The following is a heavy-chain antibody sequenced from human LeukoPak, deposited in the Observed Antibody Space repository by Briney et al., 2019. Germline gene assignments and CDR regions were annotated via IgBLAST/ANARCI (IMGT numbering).Heavy chain of an antibody. J-gene: IGHJ4*02. CDR3: ARGRGYSGYDQLGYFDY. V-gene: IGHV4-59*01. CDR2: IYYSGST. CDR1: GGSISSYY. D-gene: IGHD5-12*01. Sequence: SETLSLTCTVSGGSISSYYWSWIRQPPGKGLEWIGYIYYSGSTNYNPSLKSRVTISVDTSKNQFSLKLSSVTAADTAVYYCARGRGYSGYDQLGYFDYWGQGTLVTVSS.